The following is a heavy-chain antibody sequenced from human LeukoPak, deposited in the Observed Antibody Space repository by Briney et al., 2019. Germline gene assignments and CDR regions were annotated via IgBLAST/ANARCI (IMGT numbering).Heavy chain of an antibody. CDR2: IRGDGSDA. CDR3: ARILDSAWGELGY. J-gene: IGHJ4*02. CDR1: GFTFSDTW. V-gene: IGHV3-74*01. D-gene: IGHD6-19*01. Sequence: GGSLRLSCAASGFTFSDTWMHWVRQVPGKGLVWVSRIRGDGSDARYAESVKGRFTISRDNAKNTLYLQMNSLRAEDTAVYYCARILDSAWGELGYWGQGTLVTVSS.